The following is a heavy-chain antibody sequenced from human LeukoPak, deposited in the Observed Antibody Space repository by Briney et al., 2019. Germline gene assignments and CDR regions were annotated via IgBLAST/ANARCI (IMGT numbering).Heavy chain of an antibody. CDR1: GFTFSSYA. D-gene: IGHD3-22*01. V-gene: IGHV3-7*01. Sequence: GGSLRLSCAASGFTFSSYAMSWVRQAPGKGLEWVVNIKQDGSEKYYVDSVKGRFTISRGNAKNSLYLQMNSLRAEDTAVYYCARDSYYDSSGYYWGQGTLVTVSS. J-gene: IGHJ4*02. CDR2: IKQDGSEK. CDR3: ARDSYYDSSGYY.